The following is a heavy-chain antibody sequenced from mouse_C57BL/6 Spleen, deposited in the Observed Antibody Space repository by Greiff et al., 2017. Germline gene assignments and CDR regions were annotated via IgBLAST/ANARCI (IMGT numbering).Heavy chain of an antibody. D-gene: IGHD2-5*01. J-gene: IGHJ4*01. CDR2: ISSGGDYI. V-gene: IGHV5-9-1*02. CDR3: THSNRDYYAMDH. Sequence: EVMLVESGEGLVKPGGSLKLSCAASGFTFSSYAMSWVRQTPEKRLEWVAYISSGGDYIYYADTVKGRFTISRDNARNTLYLQMSSLKSEDTAMYYCTHSNRDYYAMDHWGQGTSVTVSS. CDR1: GFTFSSYA.